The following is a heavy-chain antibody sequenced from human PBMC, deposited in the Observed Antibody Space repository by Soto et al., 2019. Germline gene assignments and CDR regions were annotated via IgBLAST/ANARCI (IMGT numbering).Heavy chain of an antibody. Sequence: QVQLVESGGGLVEPGGSLRLSCAASGFRVGDNYMTWIRQAPGKGLEWLSYSSSSGGYTNYADSVKGRFTISRDNAKNSLYLQMDSLRAEDTAVYFCARSSGRRHVFTFDYGLDLWGQGTTVTVSS. J-gene: IGHJ6*02. CDR1: GFRVGDNY. D-gene: IGHD3-16*01. V-gene: IGHV3-11*06. CDR3: ARSSGRRHVFTFDYGLDL. CDR2: SSSSGGYT.